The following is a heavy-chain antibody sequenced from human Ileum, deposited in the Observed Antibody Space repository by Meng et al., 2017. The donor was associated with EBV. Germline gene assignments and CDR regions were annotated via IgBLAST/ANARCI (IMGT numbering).Heavy chain of an antibody. CDR1: GASISSHRW. D-gene: IGHD1-26*01. J-gene: IGHJ4*02. V-gene: IGHV4-4*02. CDR2: IFHVGTG. Sequence: VQRQGAGPGQSTPSGTRSLTCAVAGASISSHRWWGWVRQPPTKGPEWIGEIFHVGTGNYNPSLKSRVTISMDTSKNQISLGLTSVTAADTAVYYCAARVGGSYSGFDLWGQGTLVTVSS. CDR3: AARVGGSYSGFDL.